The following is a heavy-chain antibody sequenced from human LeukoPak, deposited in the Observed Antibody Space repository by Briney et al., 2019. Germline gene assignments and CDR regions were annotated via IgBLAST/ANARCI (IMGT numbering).Heavy chain of an antibody. CDR2: VYTSGSP. V-gene: IGHV4-4*07. J-gene: IGHJ3*01. D-gene: IGHD2-15*01. CDR1: GASISAYY. Sequence: SETLSLTCNVSGASISAYYWSWIRQSAGGRLEFIGRVYTSGSPDYNPSFKSRVTMSADTSKNQVSLKLRSVTAADTALYYCARVGGPVPAALEDAFDLWGQGTLVTVSS. CDR3: ARVGGPVPAALEDAFDL.